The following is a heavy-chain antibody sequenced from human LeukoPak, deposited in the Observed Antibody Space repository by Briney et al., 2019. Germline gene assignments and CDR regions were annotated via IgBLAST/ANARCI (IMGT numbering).Heavy chain of an antibody. J-gene: IGHJ4*02. CDR2: ISSNGGST. Sequence: GGSLRLSCSASGFTFSSYAMHWVRQAPGRGLEYVSAISSNGGSTYYADSVKGRFTISRDNSKNTLYLQMNSLKTEDTAVYYCVTDLVTKGYFDCWGQGTLVTVSS. V-gene: IGHV3-64*04. CDR1: GFTFSSYA. CDR3: VTDLVTKGYFDC. D-gene: IGHD2-21*02.